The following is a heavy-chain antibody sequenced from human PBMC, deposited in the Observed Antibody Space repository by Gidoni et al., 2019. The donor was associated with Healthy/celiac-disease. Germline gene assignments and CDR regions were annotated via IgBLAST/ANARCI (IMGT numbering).Heavy chain of an antibody. V-gene: IGHV1-24*01. D-gene: IGHD3-22*01. CDR2: FDPEDGET. J-gene: IGHJ4*02. CDR1: GYTLTELS. CDR3: ATWKGYGRKGDYYDSSGTWYFDY. Sequence: QVQLVQSGAEVKKPGASVKVSCKVSGYTLTELSMHWVRQAPGKGLEWMGGFDPEDGETIYAQKFQGRVTMTEDTSTDTAYMELSSLRSEDTAVYYCATWKGYGRKGDYYDSSGTWYFDYWGQGTLVTVSS.